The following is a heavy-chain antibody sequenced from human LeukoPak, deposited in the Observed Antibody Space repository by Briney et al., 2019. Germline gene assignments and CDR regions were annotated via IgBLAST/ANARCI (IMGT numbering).Heavy chain of an antibody. J-gene: IGHJ6*02. CDR3: TSQHGYCTNGVCYAVGMDV. V-gene: IGHV3-73*01. Sequence: GGSLRLSCAASGFTFSGSAMHWVRQASGKGLEWVGCIRSKANSYATAYAASVKGRFTISRDDSKNTAYLQMNSLKTEDTAVYYCTSQHGYCTNGVCYAVGMDVWGQGTTVTVSS. CDR1: GFTFSGSA. D-gene: IGHD2-8*01. CDR2: IRSKANSYAT.